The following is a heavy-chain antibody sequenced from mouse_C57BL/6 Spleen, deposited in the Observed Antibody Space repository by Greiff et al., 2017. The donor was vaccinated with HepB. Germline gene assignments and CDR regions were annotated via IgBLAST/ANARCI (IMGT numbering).Heavy chain of an antibody. CDR1: GFTFSNYW. D-gene: IGHD1-1*01. CDR2: IRLKSDNYAT. CDR3: TNKLGGSSYWYFDV. V-gene: IGHV6-3*01. J-gene: IGHJ1*03. Sequence: EVKLEESGGGLVQPGGSMKLSCVASGFTFSNYWMNWVRQSPEKGLEWVAQIRLKSDNYATHYAESVKGRFTISRDDSKSSVYLQMNNLRAEDTGIYYCTNKLGGSSYWYFDVWGTGTTVTVSS.